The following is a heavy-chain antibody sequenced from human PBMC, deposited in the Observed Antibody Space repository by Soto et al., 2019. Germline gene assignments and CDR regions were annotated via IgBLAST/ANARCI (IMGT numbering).Heavy chain of an antibody. D-gene: IGHD2-21*01. V-gene: IGHV3-48*03. J-gene: IGHJ5*02. CDR2: ITTSGDTV. CDR1: GFAFITYE. Sequence: GGSLRLSCAASGFAFITYEMNWVRQTPGKGLEWVAYITTSGDTVYYADSVKGRFTLSRDNAENSLSLQMNSLRADDTAVYFCARDSSCSGGDCYSPAWFDTWGQGALVTVSS. CDR3: ARDSSCSGGDCYSPAWFDT.